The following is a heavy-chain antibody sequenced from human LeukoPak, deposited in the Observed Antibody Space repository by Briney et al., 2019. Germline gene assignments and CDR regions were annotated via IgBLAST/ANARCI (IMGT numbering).Heavy chain of an antibody. CDR3: ARSADSGTYYYYGMDV. D-gene: IGHD6-13*01. CDR1: GGSISSGGYS. CDR2: IYHSGST. V-gene: IGHV4-30-2*02. J-gene: IGHJ6*02. Sequence: PSQTLSLTCAVSGGSISSGGYSWSWIRQPPGKGLEWIGYIYHSGSTYYNPSLKSRVTISVDRSKNQFSLKLSSVTAADTAVYYCARSADSGTYYYYGMDVWGQGTTVTVSS.